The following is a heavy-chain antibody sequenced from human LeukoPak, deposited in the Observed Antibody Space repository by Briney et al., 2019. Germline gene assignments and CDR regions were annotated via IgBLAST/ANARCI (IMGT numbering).Heavy chain of an antibody. V-gene: IGHV4-34*01. CDR1: GGSFSGYY. CDR3: ARAHRYATVTTAAY. J-gene: IGHJ4*02. CDR2: INHSGST. Sequence: ASETLSLTCAVYGGSFSGYYWSWIRQPPGKGLEWIGEINHSGSTNYNPPPKSRVSISVDTSKNQLSLKLSSVTAADTAVYYCARAHRYATVTTAAYWGQGTLVTVSS. D-gene: IGHD4-17*01.